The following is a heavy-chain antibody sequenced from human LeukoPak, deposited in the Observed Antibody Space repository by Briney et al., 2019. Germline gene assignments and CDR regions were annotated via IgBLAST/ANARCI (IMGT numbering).Heavy chain of an antibody. J-gene: IGHJ2*01. CDR2: IYHSGNT. CDR3: ARQDYYDTGTWYFDL. V-gene: IGHV4-4*02. CDR1: GGSISRSNW. D-gene: IGHD3-22*01. Sequence: SGTLFLTCAVSGGSISRSNWWSWVRQPPGKGLEWIGEIYHSGNTKYNPSLKSRVTISMDKSKNQFSLKLSSVTAADTAVYYCARQDYYDTGTWYFDLWGRGTLVTVSS.